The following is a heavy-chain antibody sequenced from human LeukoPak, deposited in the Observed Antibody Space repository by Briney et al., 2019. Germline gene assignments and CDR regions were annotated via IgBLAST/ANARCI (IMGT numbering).Heavy chain of an antibody. Sequence: SETLSLTCTVSGGSISSYYWSWIRQPPGKGLEWIGYIYHSGSTNYNPSLKSRVTISVDTSKNQFSLKLSSVTAADTAVYYCARGVIVVVPAATDYYFDYWGQGTLVTVSS. CDR2: IYHSGST. J-gene: IGHJ4*02. D-gene: IGHD2-2*01. CDR1: GGSISSYY. CDR3: ARGVIVVVPAATDYYFDY. V-gene: IGHV4-59*08.